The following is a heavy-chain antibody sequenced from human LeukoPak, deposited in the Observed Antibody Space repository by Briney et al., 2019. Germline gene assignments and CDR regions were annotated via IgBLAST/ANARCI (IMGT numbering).Heavy chain of an antibody. J-gene: IGHJ4*02. V-gene: IGHV3-48*02. CDR3: ARGLTMATKLGGY. CDR2: ISSSTNTI. Sequence: PGGSLRLSCAASGFTFSGYGMTWVPRAPGKGLEWVSYISSSTNTIYYADSVKGRFTISRDNAKNSLYLQMSSLRDGDTAVYYCARGLTMATKLGGYWGQGTLVTVSS. CDR1: GFTFSGYG. D-gene: IGHD5-24*01.